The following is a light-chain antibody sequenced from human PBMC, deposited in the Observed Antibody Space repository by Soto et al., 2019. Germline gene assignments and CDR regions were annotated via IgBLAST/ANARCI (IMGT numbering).Light chain of an antibody. V-gene: IGKV3-20*01. J-gene: IGKJ5*01. Sequence: EIVLKKSPGTLSLSPGERATLSCRASQSVSSSYLAWYQQKPGPAPMLLIYGASSRATGIPDRFSGSGSGTDFTLTISRLEPEDFAVYYCQQYGSSPITFGQGARLEI. CDR2: GAS. CDR1: QSVSSSY. CDR3: QQYGSSPIT.